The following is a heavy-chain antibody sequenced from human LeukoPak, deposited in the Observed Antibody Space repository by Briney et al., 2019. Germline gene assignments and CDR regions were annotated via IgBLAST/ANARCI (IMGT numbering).Heavy chain of an antibody. J-gene: IGHJ4*02. D-gene: IGHD3-3*02. V-gene: IGHV4-59*01. Sequence: SETLTLTCTVSGGSISSSYWSWIRQPPGKGLEWIGYIYYSGSTNYNPSLKSRVTISVDTSKNQFSLKLNSVTAADTAVYYCARAPSRGGAVLDWGQGTLVTVSS. CDR1: GGSISSSY. CDR3: ARAPSRGGAVLD. CDR2: IYYSGST.